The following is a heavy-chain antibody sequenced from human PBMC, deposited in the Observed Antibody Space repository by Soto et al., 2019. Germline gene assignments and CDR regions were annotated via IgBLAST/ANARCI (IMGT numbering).Heavy chain of an antibody. D-gene: IGHD2-2*01. CDR2: ISSSSSTI. V-gene: IGHV3-48*01. CDR3: ARVYCSSTSCLNWFDP. Sequence: EVQLVESGGGLVQPGGSLRLSCAASGFTFCSYSMNWVRQAPGKGLEWVSYISSSSSTIYYADSVKGRFTISRDNAKNSLYLQMNSLRAEDTAVYYCARVYCSSTSCLNWFDPWGQGTLVTVSS. CDR1: GFTFCSYS. J-gene: IGHJ5*02.